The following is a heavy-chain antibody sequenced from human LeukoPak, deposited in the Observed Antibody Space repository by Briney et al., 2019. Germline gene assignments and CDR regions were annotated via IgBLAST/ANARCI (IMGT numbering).Heavy chain of an antibody. CDR1: GFIFSDAW. J-gene: IGHJ3*02. V-gene: IGHV3-7*01. Sequence: PGGSLRLSCAASGFIFSDAWMTWVRQAPGKGLEWVANIKQDGSEKYYVDSVKGRFTISRDNAKNSLYLQMNSLRAEDTAVYYCARDLGTWGSDAFDIWGQGTMVTVSS. CDR3: ARDLGTWGSDAFDI. D-gene: IGHD7-27*01. CDR2: IKQDGSEK.